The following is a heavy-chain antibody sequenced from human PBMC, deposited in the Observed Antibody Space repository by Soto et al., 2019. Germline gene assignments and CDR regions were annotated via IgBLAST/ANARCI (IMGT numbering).Heavy chain of an antibody. Sequence: ASVKVSCKASGGTFSSYAISWVRQAPGQGLEWMGGIIPIFGTANHAQKFQGRVTITADESTSTAYMELSSLRSEDTAVYYCARSGRDGYNLAMVLYYYYGMDVWGQGTTVTVSS. CDR2: IIPIFGTA. V-gene: IGHV1-69*13. J-gene: IGHJ6*02. CDR3: ARSGRDGYNLAMVLYYYYGMDV. D-gene: IGHD5-12*01. CDR1: GGTFSSYA.